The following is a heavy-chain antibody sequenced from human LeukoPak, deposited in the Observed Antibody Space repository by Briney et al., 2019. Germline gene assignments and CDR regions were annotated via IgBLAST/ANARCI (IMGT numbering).Heavy chain of an antibody. J-gene: IGHJ5*02. Sequence: SETLSLTCAVYGGSFSGYYWSWIRQPPGKGLEWIGEINHSGSTNYNPSLKSRVTISVDTSKNQFSLKLSSVTAADTAVYYCARVGIRWLQRNNWFDPWGQGTLVTVSS. D-gene: IGHD5-24*01. CDR3: ARVGIRWLQRNNWFDP. CDR1: GGSFSGYY. CDR2: INHSGST. V-gene: IGHV4-34*01.